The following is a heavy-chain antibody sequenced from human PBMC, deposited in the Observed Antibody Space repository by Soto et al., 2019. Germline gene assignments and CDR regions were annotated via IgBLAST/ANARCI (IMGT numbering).Heavy chain of an antibody. J-gene: IGHJ6*02. CDR3: ARRTLMSPDYCGSTPRPRYYYYGMDV. Sequence: QVQLVQSGAEVKKPGASVKVSCKASGYTFTSYAMHWVRQAPGQRLEWMGWINAGNGNTKYSQKFQGRVTITRDTSASTAYMELGSLRSEDTAVYYCARRTLMSPDYCGSTPRPRYYYYGMDVWGQGTTVTVSS. CDR1: GYTFTSYA. D-gene: IGHD2-2*01. V-gene: IGHV1-3*01. CDR2: INAGNGNT.